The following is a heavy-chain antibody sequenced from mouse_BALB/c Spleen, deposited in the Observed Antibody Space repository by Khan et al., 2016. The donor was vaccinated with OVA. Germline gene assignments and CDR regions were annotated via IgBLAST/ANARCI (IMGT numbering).Heavy chain of an antibody. J-gene: IGHJ2*01. V-gene: IGHV1S127*01. D-gene: IGHD2-10*02. CDR3: TGSTQYGNLLFDY. CDR2: IDPSDSYT. CDR1: GYTFTSYW. Sequence: QVQLQQPGAELVKPGASVKMSCKASGYTFTSYWMHWVQQRPGQGLEWIGVIDPSDSYTSYNPKFNGKATLTVDTSSSTAYMQHSSLTSEDSAVYYCTGSTQYGNLLFDYWGQGTTLTVSS.